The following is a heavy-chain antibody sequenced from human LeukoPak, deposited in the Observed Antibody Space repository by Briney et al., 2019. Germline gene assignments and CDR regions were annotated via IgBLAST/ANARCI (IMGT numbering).Heavy chain of an antibody. J-gene: IGHJ4*02. CDR3: ATGRFLEWLWDY. CDR1: GYTLTELS. V-gene: IGHV1-24*01. CDR2: FDPEDGET. D-gene: IGHD3-3*01. Sequence: ASVKVSCKVSGYTLTELSMHWVRQAPGKGLEWMGGFDPEDGETIYAQKFQGRVTMTEDTSTDTAYMELSSLRSEDTAVYYCATGRFLEWLWDYWGQGTLVTVSS.